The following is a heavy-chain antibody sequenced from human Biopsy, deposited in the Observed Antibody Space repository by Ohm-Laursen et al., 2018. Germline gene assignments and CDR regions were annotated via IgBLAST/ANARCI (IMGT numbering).Heavy chain of an antibody. J-gene: IGHJ6*02. V-gene: IGHV2-70*16. D-gene: IGHD2-2*02. CDR2: LDWGDAK. Sequence: PTQTLTLTCTLSGFSLNTRGMSVTWIRQPPGKALEWLARLDWGDAKFYNGPLKTRLTISKDTSENHVVLTLSDVDPVDTATYYCARIPILVVPAAIVYRHRRHLQGLDVWGQGTTVIVSS. CDR1: GFSLNTRGMS. CDR3: ARIPILVVPAAIVYRHRRHLQGLDV.